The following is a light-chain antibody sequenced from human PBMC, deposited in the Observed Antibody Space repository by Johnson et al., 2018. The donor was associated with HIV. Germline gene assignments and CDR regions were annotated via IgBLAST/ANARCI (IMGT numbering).Light chain of an antibody. CDR2: DNN. CDR1: SSNIGNNY. CDR3: GTGDSTLYV. V-gene: IGLV1-51*01. Sequence: QSVLTQPPSVSAAPGQKVTISCSGSSSNIGNNYVSWYQQLPGTAPKLLIYDNNKRPSGIPDRFSGSKSGTSATLGITGLQTGDEADYYCGTGDSTLYVFGTGTKVSVL. J-gene: IGLJ1*01.